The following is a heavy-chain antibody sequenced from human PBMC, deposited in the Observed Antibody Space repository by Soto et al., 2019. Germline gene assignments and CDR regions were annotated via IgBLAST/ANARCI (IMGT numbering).Heavy chain of an antibody. V-gene: IGHV3-66*01. CDR2: IYSGGST. CDR1: GFTVSNNY. CDR3: AAYSHKGY. J-gene: IGHJ4*02. D-gene: IGHD3-16*01. Sequence: EEQLVESGGDLVQPGGSLRLSCAASGFTVSNNYMSWVRQAPGKGLEWVSLIYSGGSTYYADSVKGRFTSSRDSSKNTLYLQMNSLRAEDTAMYYCAAYSHKGYGGQGTLVTVSS.